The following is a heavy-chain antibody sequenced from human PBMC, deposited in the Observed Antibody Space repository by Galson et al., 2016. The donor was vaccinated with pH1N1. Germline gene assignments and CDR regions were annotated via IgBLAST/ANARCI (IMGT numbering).Heavy chain of an antibody. V-gene: IGHV3-23*01. D-gene: IGHD4-23*01. CDR3: AKAPTVTANGRTYFDY. J-gene: IGHJ4*02. Sequence: SLRLSCAASGFTFSSYAMAWVRQAPGKGLECVSTITGSGGGTYYADSVKGRFTFSRDNSKNTLYLQVNSLRAEGTAVYYCAKAPTVTANGRTYFDYWGQGVRVIVSS. CDR1: GFTFSSYA. CDR2: ITGSGGGT.